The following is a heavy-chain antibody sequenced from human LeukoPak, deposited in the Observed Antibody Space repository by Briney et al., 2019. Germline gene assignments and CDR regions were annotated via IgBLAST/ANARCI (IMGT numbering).Heavy chain of an antibody. CDR3: AREGIGFDY. D-gene: IGHD2/OR15-2a*01. V-gene: IGHV4-59*01. J-gene: IGHJ4*02. CDR2: IYYSGST. CDR1: GGSISSYY. Sequence: SETLCLTCTASGGSISSYYWSWIRQPPGKGLEWVGDIYYSGSTNYNPSLMSRVTISVDTSKNQFSLKLISVPAADAAAFYCAREGIGFDYWGQGTLVTVSS.